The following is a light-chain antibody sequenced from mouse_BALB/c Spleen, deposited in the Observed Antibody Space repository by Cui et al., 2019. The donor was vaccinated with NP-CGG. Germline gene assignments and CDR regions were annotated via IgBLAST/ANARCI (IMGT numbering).Light chain of an antibody. V-gene: IGLV1*01. J-gene: IGLJ1*01. CDR2: GTN. CDR3: ALWYSNHWV. Sequence: QAVVTQESALTTSPGETVRLTCRSSTGAVTTINYANWVQEKPDHLFTVLIGGTNNRAPGVPARFSGSLIGDKAALTITGAQTEDEAIYFCALWYSNHWVFGGGTKLTVL. CDR1: TGAVTTINY.